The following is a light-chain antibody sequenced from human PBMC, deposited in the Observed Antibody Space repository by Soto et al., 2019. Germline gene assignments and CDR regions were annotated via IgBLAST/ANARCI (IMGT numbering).Light chain of an antibody. CDR1: QGISSD. V-gene: IGKV1-9*01. CDR3: QQYGSLVPGLT. CDR2: DAS. J-gene: IGKJ4*01. Sequence: DIQVTQSPSFMSASVGDRVTITCRASQGISSDLAWYQQKPGKAPNLLIYDASTLQSGVPSRFSGSGSGTEFTLTISSLQPEDFAVYYCQQYGSLVPGLTFGGGTKVDI.